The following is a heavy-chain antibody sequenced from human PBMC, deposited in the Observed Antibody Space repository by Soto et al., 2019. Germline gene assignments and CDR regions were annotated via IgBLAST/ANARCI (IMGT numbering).Heavy chain of an antibody. D-gene: IGHD1-1*01. V-gene: IGHV3-30*18. CDR2: ISYDGSNK. CDR3: AKPPEERKPGLQYYFDY. J-gene: IGHJ4*02. Sequence: PGGSLRLSCAASGFTFSSYGMHWVRQAPGKGLEWVAVISYDGSNKYYADSVKGRFTISRDNSKNTLYLQMNSLRAEDTAVYYCAKPPEERKPGLQYYFDYWGQGTLVTVSS. CDR1: GFTFSSYG.